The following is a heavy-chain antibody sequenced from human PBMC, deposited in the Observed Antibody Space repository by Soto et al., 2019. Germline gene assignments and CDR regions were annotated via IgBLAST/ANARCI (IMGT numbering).Heavy chain of an antibody. Sequence: GGSLRHTFSAAEFADISDRRSCIRQAPGKGLEWVANIKQDGSEKYSVDSVKGRFTISRDNAKNSLYLQMNSLRAEDTAVYYCARHFWSGYFYFDSWGQGTLVTVSS. CDR3: ARHFWSGYFYFDS. V-gene: IGHV3-7*05. J-gene: IGHJ4*02. D-gene: IGHD3-3*02. CDR1: EFADISDR. CDR2: IKQDGSEK.